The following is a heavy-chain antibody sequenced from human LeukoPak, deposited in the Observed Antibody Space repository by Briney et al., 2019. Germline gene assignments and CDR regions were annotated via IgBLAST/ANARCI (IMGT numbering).Heavy chain of an antibody. J-gene: IGHJ6*03. D-gene: IGHD1-26*01. CDR3: ARRGTVPGDYYYYMDV. Sequence: PSETLSLTCTVSGGSISRYYWSWIRQPPGKGLEWIGYVYHSGSTYYNPSLKSRVTISVDTSRNQFSLKLSSVTAADTAVYYCARRGTVPGDYYYYMDVWGKGTTVTVSS. V-gene: IGHV4-59*01. CDR2: VYHSGST. CDR1: GGSISRYY.